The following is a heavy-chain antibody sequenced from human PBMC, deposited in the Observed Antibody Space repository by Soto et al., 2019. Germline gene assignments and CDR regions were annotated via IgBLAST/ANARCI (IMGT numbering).Heavy chain of an antibody. V-gene: IGHV4-34*01. CDR3: ARSSPKLYYYYYYYMDV. Sequence: SETLSLTCAVYGGSFSGYYWSWIRQPPGKGLEWIGEINHSGSTNYNPSLKSRVTISVDTSKNQFSLKLSSVTAADTAVYYCARSSPKLYYYYYYYMDVWGKGTTVTV. D-gene: IGHD3-10*01. CDR1: GGSFSGYY. CDR2: INHSGST. J-gene: IGHJ6*03.